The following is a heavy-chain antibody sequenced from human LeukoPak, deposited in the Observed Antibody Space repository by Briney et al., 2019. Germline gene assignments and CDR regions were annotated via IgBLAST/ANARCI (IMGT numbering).Heavy chain of an antibody. CDR1: GFTFSSYS. D-gene: IGHD6-19*01. J-gene: IGHJ4*02. V-gene: IGHV3-48*01. CDR2: ISSSSSTI. Sequence: GGSLRLSCAASGFTFSSYSMNWVRQAPGKGLEWVSYISSSSSTIYYADSVKGRFTISRDNSKNTVYLQMSSLRAEDTAIYYCAKYSSTYRDYWGQGTLVTVSS. CDR3: AKYSSTYRDY.